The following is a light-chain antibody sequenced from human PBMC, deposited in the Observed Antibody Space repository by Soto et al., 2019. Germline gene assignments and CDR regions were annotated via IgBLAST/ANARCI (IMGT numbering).Light chain of an antibody. J-gene: IGKJ1*01. CDR2: KAS. CDR1: QSISDW. Sequence: DIPMTQSPSTLYASVGDRVTITCRASQSISDWLAWYQQKPGKAPKLLIYKASSLESGVPSRFSGSGSGTDFTLTISSLQTDDCATYYCQQYNSYSRTFGQVTKVEV. V-gene: IGKV1-5*03. CDR3: QQYNSYSRT.